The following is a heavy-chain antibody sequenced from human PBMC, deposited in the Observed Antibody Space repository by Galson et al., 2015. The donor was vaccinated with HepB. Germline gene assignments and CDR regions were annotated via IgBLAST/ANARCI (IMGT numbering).Heavy chain of an antibody. V-gene: IGHV3-30*04. D-gene: IGHD3-22*01. CDR2: MSIDGRRQ. Sequence: SLRLSCAVSGFTVDAYEMHWVRQAPGKGLEWVAVMSIDGRRQVYIDSVKGRLSISRDSSKNTLYLEVNSLRVDDTAVYYCARDMIPASPDYFDYWGRGTLVTVSS. CDR3: ARDMIPASPDYFDY. CDR1: GFTVDAYE. J-gene: IGHJ4*02.